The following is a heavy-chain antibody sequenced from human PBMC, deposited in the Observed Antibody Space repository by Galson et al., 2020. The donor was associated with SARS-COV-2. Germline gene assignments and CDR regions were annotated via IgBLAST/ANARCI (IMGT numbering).Heavy chain of an antibody. CDR2: IYTSGST. CDR3: ARAASVDTAMVYYYYGMDV. V-gene: IGHV4-61*02. D-gene: IGHD5-18*01. J-gene: IGHJ6*02. Sequence: SETLSLTCTVPGGSISSGSYYWSWIRQPAGKGLEWIGRIYTSGSTNYNPSLKSRVTISVDTSKNQFSLKLSSVTAADTAVYYCARAASVDTAMVYYYYGMDVWGQGTRVTVSS. CDR1: GGSISSGSYY.